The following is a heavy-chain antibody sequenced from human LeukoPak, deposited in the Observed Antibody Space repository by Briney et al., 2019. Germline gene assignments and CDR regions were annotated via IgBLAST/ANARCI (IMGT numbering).Heavy chain of an antibody. Sequence: GASVKVSCKASGYTFTSYYMHRVRQAPGQGLEWMGIINPSGGSTSYAQKFQGRVTMTRDMSTSTVYMELSSLRSEDTAVYYCARVPSGSKDAFDIWGQGTMVTVSS. V-gene: IGHV1-46*01. J-gene: IGHJ3*02. D-gene: IGHD1-26*01. CDR2: INPSGGST. CDR3: ARVPSGSKDAFDI. CDR1: GYTFTSYY.